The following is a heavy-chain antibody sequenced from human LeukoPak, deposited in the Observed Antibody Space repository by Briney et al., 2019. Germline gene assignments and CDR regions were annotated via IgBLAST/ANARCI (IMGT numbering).Heavy chain of an antibody. J-gene: IGHJ4*02. CDR3: ARAYVFTLFGVITHSYFDY. CDR1: GGSISIYY. Sequence: SETLSLTCTVSGGSISIYYWTWIRQPPGKGLELIGSVDNSGSTSYNPSLKSRVTISVDTSKNQFSLELSSVTAADTAVYYCARAYVFTLFGVITHSYFDYWGLGTLVTVSS. V-gene: IGHV4-59*01. D-gene: IGHD3-3*01. CDR2: VDNSGST.